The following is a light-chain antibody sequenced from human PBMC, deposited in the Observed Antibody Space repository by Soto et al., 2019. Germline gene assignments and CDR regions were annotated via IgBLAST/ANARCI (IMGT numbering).Light chain of an antibody. J-gene: IGKJ4*01. CDR2: GAS. Sequence: EIVMTQSPATLSVSPGERATLSCRASQSVNSKLAWYQQKPGRAPRLLIYGASTRATGIPARFSGSGSGTDFTLTISRLEPEDFAMYYCQQYGYLVTFGGGTKVDIK. CDR3: QQYGYLVT. V-gene: IGKV3-15*01. CDR1: QSVNSK.